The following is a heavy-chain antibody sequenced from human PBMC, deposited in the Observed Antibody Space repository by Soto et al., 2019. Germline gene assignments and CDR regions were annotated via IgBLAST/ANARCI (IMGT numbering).Heavy chain of an antibody. D-gene: IGHD2-15*01. V-gene: IGHV1-69*13. CDR1: GGTFSSYA. J-gene: IGHJ6*02. CDR3: ARDSRGNCSGGSCSGMDV. Sequence: SVKVCFKASGGTFSSYAISWVRQAPVQGLEWMGGIIPIFGTANYAQKFQGRVTITADESTSTAYMELSSLRSEDTAAYYCARDSRGNCSGGSCSGMDVWGQGTKVTVSS. CDR2: IIPIFGTA.